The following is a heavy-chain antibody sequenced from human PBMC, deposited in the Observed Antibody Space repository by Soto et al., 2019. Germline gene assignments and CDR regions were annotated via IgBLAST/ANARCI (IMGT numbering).Heavy chain of an antibody. D-gene: IGHD2-21*02. CDR3: ARQVYTVVTPFDY. J-gene: IGHJ4*02. CDR1: GLSFSSYA. CDR2: ISKRGDYM. V-gene: IGHV3-48*02. Sequence: GFLRISCEPSGLSFSSYAMTWVRQTPGEGLEWVSHISKRGDYMYYADSVEGRFTISRDNAESSLHRQMNVLTDEDTAVYYWARQVYTVVTPFDYWGQGALVTVSS.